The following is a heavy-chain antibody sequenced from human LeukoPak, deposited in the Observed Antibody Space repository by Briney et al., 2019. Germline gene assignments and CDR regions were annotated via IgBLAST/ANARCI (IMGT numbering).Heavy chain of an antibody. V-gene: IGHV3-66*01. D-gene: IGHD2-2*01. CDR2: IYSGGST. J-gene: IGHJ4*02. Sequence: GGSLRLSCAASGFTVSSNYMSWVRQALGKGLEWVSVIYSGGSTYYTDSVKGRFTISRDNSKNTLYLQMNSLRAEDTAVYYCAKVYCSSTSCLRGYFDYWGQGTLVTVSS. CDR3: AKVYCSSTSCLRGYFDY. CDR1: GFTVSSNY.